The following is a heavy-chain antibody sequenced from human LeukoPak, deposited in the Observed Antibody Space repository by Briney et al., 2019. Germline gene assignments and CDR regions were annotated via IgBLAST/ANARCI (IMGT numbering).Heavy chain of an antibody. CDR2: IYYTGNT. D-gene: IGHD3-16*01. Sequence: SETLSLTCTVSGDSITGYYWGWIRQPPGKGLEWIGNIYYTGNTYYNASLKSRVTISVGTSKNQFSLKLSSVTAADTAVYYCARETSQKGAHYMDVWGKGTTVTISS. J-gene: IGHJ6*03. CDR3: ARETSQKGAHYMDV. V-gene: IGHV4-39*07. CDR1: GDSITGYY.